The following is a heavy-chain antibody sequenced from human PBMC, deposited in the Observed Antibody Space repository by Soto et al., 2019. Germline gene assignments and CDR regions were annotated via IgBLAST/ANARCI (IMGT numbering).Heavy chain of an antibody. CDR3: ARDRIVAVADFYYYYGMDV. V-gene: IGHV3-21*01. D-gene: IGHD6-19*01. CDR1: GFTFSSYS. J-gene: IGHJ6*02. Sequence: GGSLRLSCAASGFTFSSYSMNWVRQAPGKGLEWVSSISSSSSYIYYADSVKGRFTISRDNAKNSLYLQMNSLRAEDTAVYYCARDRIVAVADFYYYYGMDVWGQGTTVTVSS. CDR2: ISSSSSYI.